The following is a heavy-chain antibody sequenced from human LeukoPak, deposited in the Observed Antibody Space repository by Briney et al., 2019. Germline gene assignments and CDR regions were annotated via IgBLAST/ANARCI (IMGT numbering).Heavy chain of an antibody. CDR2: IYSGGST. V-gene: IGHV3-66*01. D-gene: IGHD6-19*01. CDR1: GFTFSSYA. Sequence: GGSLRLSCAASGFTFSSYAMSWVRQAPGKGLEWVSVIYSGGSTYYADSVKGRFTISRDNSKNTLYLQMNSLRAEDTAVYYCAKDLLGQWPTVFDYWGQGTLVTVSS. CDR3: AKDLLGQWPTVFDY. J-gene: IGHJ4*02.